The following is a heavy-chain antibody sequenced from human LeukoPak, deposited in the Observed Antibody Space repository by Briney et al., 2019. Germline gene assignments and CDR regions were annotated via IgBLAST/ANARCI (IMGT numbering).Heavy chain of an antibody. CDR2: MNQDGSVK. CDR3: AAQSFGWFDH. V-gene: IGHV3-7*05. CDR1: GSTFSSSW. D-gene: IGHD1-26*01. Sequence: GGSLRLSCAASGSTFSSSWMSWVRQAPGKGPEWVANMNQDGSVKSYVDSVKGRFSISRDNAKNSLYLQMNSLRAEDTAVYYCAAQSFGWFDHWGQGILVTVSS. J-gene: IGHJ5*02.